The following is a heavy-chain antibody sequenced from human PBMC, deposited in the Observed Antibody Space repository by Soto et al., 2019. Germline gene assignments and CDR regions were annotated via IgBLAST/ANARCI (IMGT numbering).Heavy chain of an antibody. J-gene: IGHJ4*02. CDR2: ISYDGSNK. D-gene: IGHD3-22*01. Sequence: VGSLRLSCAASGFTFSSYGMHWVRQAPGKGLEWVAVISYDGSNKYYADSVKGRFTISRDNSKNTLYLQMNSLRAEDTAVYYCAKDYYDSSGYYYNFFDYWGQRTLVTVSS. CDR1: GFTFSSYG. CDR3: AKDYYDSSGYYYNFFDY. V-gene: IGHV3-30*18.